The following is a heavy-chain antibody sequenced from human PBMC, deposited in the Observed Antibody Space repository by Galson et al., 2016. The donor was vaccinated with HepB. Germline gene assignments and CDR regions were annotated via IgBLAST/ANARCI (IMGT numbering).Heavy chain of an antibody. Sequence: SLRLSCAASGLSFDDYAMHWVRQRPGKGLEWVASLNWNSGNIAYGDSVKGRFTISRDNAKHYLFLQMNSLRGEDTALYYCAKNMHSNYGGNSEVGYYYGMDVWGQGTTVTVSS. V-gene: IGHV3-9*01. CDR2: LNWNSGNI. CDR1: GLSFDDYA. D-gene: IGHD4-23*01. CDR3: AKNMHSNYGGNSEVGYYYGMDV. J-gene: IGHJ6*02.